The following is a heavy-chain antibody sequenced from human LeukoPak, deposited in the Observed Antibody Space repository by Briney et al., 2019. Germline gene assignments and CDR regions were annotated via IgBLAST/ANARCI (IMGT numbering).Heavy chain of an antibody. Sequence: SETLSLTCTVSGGSISSGSYYWSWIRQPAGKGLEWIGRIYTSGSTNYNPSLKSRVTISVDTSKNQFSLKLSSVTAADTAVYYCARDVAVAGYFDYWGQGTLVTVSS. V-gene: IGHV4-61*02. CDR3: ARDVAVAGYFDY. D-gene: IGHD6-19*01. CDR1: GGSISSGSYY. CDR2: IYTSGST. J-gene: IGHJ4*02.